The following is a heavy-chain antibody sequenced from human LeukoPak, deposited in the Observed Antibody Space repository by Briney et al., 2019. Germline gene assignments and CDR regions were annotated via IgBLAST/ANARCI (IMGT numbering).Heavy chain of an antibody. D-gene: IGHD6-6*01. CDR3: ARVASIAFDY. V-gene: IGHV1-46*01. CDR1: GYTFTSYY. J-gene: IGHJ4*02. Sequence: ASVKVSCKASGYTFTSYYMHWVRQAPGQGLEWMGIVNPSGGSTSYAQKFQGRVTMTRDASTSRVYMELSSLRSEDTAVYYCARVASIAFDYWGQGTLVTVSS. CDR2: VNPSGGST.